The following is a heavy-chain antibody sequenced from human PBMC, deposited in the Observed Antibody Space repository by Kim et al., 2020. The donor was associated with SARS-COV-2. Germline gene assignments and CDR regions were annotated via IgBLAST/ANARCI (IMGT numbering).Heavy chain of an antibody. CDR3: ASCILTGYSPMGFDF. V-gene: IGHV5-51*01. J-gene: IGHJ3*01. D-gene: IGHD3-9*01. Sequence: PSFQGQVTISADKSTSTAYLQWSSLKASDTAMYYCASCILTGYSPMGFDFWGQGTLVTVSS.